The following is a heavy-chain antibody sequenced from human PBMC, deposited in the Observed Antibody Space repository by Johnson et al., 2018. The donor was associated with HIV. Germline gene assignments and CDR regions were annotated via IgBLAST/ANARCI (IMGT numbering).Heavy chain of an antibody. CDR3: AKDRPPGLTGYYDAFDI. CDR2: ISGSGGST. Sequence: VQLVESGGGLVQPGGSLRLSCAASGFTFSSYAMSWVRQAPGKGLEWVSAISGSGGSTYYADSVKGRFTISRDNSKNTLYLQMNSLRAEDTAVYYCAKDRPPGLTGYYDAFDIWGQGTMVTVSS. CDR1: GFTFSSYA. V-gene: IGHV3-23*04. D-gene: IGHD3-9*01. J-gene: IGHJ3*02.